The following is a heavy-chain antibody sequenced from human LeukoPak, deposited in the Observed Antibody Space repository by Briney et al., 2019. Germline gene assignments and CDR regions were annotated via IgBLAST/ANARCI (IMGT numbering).Heavy chain of an antibody. J-gene: IGHJ3*02. CDR1: GFTFSSYA. CDR2: ISGSGGST. D-gene: IGHD3-22*01. Sequence: PGGSLRLSCAASGFTFSSYAMSWVRQAPGKGLEWVSAISGSGGSTYYADSVKGRFTISRDNSKNTLYLQMNSLRAEDTAVYYCTTDPIWVTMIVVVMPAFDIWGQGTMVTVSS. V-gene: IGHV3-23*01. CDR3: TTDPIWVTMIVVVMPAFDI.